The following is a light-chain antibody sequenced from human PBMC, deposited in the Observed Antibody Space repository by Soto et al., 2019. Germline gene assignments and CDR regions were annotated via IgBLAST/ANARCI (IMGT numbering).Light chain of an antibody. CDR2: GSS. V-gene: IGKV3-20*01. Sequence: EIVLTQSPGTLSLSPGERATLSCRASQSITSSYLAWYQQKPGQAPRLLIYGSSSRATGIPDRFSGSGSGTDYPLTISRLEPEDFAVYYCQQYGSSPITFGQGTRLEIK. J-gene: IGKJ5*01. CDR1: QSITSSY. CDR3: QQYGSSPIT.